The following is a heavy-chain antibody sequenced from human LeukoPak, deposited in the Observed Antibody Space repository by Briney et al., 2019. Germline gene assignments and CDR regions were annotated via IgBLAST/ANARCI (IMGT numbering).Heavy chain of an antibody. CDR1: GDFITAYY. Sequence: PSETLSLTCTVSGDFITAYYWSWIRQPPGKGLEWIGYVYYTGSTEYNFSLRSRVTVSLDMSKHQFSLNLTSVTAADTAVYYCARYCSGGSCYFDYFDYWGQGTLVTVSS. CDR3: ARYCSGGSCYFDYFDY. V-gene: IGHV4-59*08. D-gene: IGHD2-15*01. J-gene: IGHJ4*02. CDR2: VYYTGST.